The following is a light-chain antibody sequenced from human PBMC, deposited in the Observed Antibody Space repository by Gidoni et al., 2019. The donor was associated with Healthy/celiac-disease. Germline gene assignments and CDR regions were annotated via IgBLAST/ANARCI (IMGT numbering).Light chain of an antibody. Sequence: QSALTQPASVSRSPGQSITISCTGTSSDVGGYNFLHWYQQHPGKAPKLMIYDVGNRPSGVSNRFSGSKSGNTASLTISGLQAEDEADYYCSSYTSSSTLVFGTGTKVTVL. J-gene: IGLJ1*01. CDR1: SSDVGGYNF. V-gene: IGLV2-14*01. CDR2: DVG. CDR3: SSYTSSSTLV.